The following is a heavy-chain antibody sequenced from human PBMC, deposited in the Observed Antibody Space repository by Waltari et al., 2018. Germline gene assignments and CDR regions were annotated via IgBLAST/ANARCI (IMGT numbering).Heavy chain of an antibody. V-gene: IGHV4-39*01. CDR1: GGSISSSSFY. Sequence: QLQLQESGPGLVKPSEPLSLTCTVSGGSISSSSFYWGLIRQPPGKGLGWIGSIYYSGSTYYNPSLKSRVTISVDTSKNQFSLKLSSVTAADTAVYYCARSDEDFDYWGQGTLVTVSS. CDR3: ARSDEDFDY. J-gene: IGHJ4*02. CDR2: IYYSGST.